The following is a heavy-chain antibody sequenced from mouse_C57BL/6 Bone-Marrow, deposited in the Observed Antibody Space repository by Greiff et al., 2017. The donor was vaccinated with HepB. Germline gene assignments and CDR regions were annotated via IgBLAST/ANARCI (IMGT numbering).Heavy chain of an antibody. D-gene: IGHD1-1*01. J-gene: IGHJ2*01. CDR1: GYAFSSSW. CDR3: ARHRYYGSNYFDY. CDR2: IYPGDGDT. V-gene: IGHV1-82*01. Sequence: VQLQESGPELVKPGASVKISCKASGYAFSSSWMNWVKQGPGKGLEWIGRIYPGDGDTNYNGKFKGKATLTADKSSSTAYMQLSSLTSEDSAVYFCARHRYYGSNYFDYWGQGTTLTVSS.